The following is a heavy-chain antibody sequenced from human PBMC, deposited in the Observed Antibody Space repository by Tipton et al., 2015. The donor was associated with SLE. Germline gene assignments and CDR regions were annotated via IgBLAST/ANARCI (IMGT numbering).Heavy chain of an antibody. CDR3: ARGISARGVIIIYYFDY. V-gene: IGHV4-59*08. CDR2: IYSGGST. D-gene: IGHD3-10*01. CDR1: GGSISSHY. J-gene: IGHJ4*02. Sequence: TLSLTCTVSGGSISSHYWSWIRQPPGKTLEWIGYIYSGGSTNYNPSLKSRVTMSVDTSKNQFSLKLSSVTAADTAVYYCARGISARGVIIIYYFDYWGQGTLVTVSS.